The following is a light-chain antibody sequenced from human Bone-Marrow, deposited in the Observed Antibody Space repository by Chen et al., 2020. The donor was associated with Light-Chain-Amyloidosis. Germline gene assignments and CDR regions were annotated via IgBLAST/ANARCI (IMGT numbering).Light chain of an antibody. CDR2: DTS. Sequence: DIQMTQSPSSLSASVGDRVTITCQASQDISSSLNWYQQKQGEAPKLLTYDTSILETGVPSRFRGSGSGTHFTFNISSLQSEDFATYYCQPCDNIPYTFGQGTKLEIK. CDR1: QDISSS. J-gene: IGKJ2*01. V-gene: IGKV1-33*01. CDR3: QPCDNIPYT.